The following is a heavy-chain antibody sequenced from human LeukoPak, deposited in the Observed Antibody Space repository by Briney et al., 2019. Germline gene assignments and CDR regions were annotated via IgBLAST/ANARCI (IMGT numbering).Heavy chain of an antibody. V-gene: IGHV3-23*01. J-gene: IGHJ4*02. CDR3: AKRGRYYDSSGYYDY. CDR1: GFTFRSYW. D-gene: IGHD3-22*01. CDR2: ISGSGGST. Sequence: GGSLRLSCAASGFTFRSYWMSWVRQAPGKGLEWVSAISGSGGSTYYADSVKGRFTISRDNSKNTLYLQMNSLRAEDTAVYYCAKRGRYYDSSGYYDYWGQGTLVTVSS.